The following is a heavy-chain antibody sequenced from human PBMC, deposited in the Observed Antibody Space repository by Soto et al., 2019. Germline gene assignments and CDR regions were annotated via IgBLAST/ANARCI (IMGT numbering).Heavy chain of an antibody. CDR2: IYYSGST. J-gene: IGHJ5*02. Sequence: QLQLQESGPGLVKPSETLSLTCTVSGGSISSSSYYWGWIRQPPGKGLEWIGSIYYSGSTYYNPSLKSRVTISVDTSKNQFSLKLSFVTAEDTAVYYCARQDIVVVVAATWWFDPWGQGTLVTVSS. CDR3: ARQDIVVVVAATWWFDP. D-gene: IGHD2-15*01. V-gene: IGHV4-39*01. CDR1: GGSISSSSYY.